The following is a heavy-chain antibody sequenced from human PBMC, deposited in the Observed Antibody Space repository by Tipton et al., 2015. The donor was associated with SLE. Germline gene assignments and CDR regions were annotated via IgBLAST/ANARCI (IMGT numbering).Heavy chain of an antibody. CDR2: INPSGGST. J-gene: IGHJ4*02. CDR1: GGTFSSYT. Sequence: QSGAEVKKPGSSVKVSCKASGGTFSSYTISWVRQAPGQGLEWMGIINPSGGSTSYAQKFQGRVTMTRDTSTSTVYMELSSLRSEDTAVYYCARDGLGGATRDFDYWGQGTLVTVSS. V-gene: IGHV1-46*03. D-gene: IGHD1-26*01. CDR3: ARDGLGGATRDFDY.